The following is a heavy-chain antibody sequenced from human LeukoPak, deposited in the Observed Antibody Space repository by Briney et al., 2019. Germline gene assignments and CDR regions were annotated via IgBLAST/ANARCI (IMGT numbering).Heavy chain of an antibody. V-gene: IGHV3-53*04. CDR3: ARDSRGYYYYGMDV. J-gene: IGHJ6*02. CDR2: IYSGGST. CDR1: GFTVSSNY. Sequence: GGSLRLSCAPSGFTVSSNYMSWVRQAPGKGLEWVSVIYSGGSTYYADSVKGRFTISRHNSKNTLYLQMNSLIAEDTAVYYCARDSRGYYYYGMDVWGQGTTVTVSS.